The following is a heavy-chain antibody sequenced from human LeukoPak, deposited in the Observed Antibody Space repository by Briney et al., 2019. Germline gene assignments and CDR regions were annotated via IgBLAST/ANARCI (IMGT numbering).Heavy chain of an antibody. CDR2: ISDSGSSTYT. D-gene: IGHD3-10*01. J-gene: IGHJ6*02. CDR3: ARDIKFGQLDYYYYGMDV. V-gene: IGHV3-21*01. Sequence: PGGSLRLSCAASGFTLHSYTMNWVRQAPGKGLEWLSSISDSGSSTYTNYEDSVKGRFTISRDKATNSLFLQMDSLRAEDTAVYYCARDIKFGQLDYYYYGMDVWGQGTAFTVSS. CDR1: GFTLHSYT.